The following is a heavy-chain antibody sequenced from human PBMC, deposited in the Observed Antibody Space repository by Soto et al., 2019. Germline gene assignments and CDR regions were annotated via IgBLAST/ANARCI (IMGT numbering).Heavy chain of an antibody. Sequence: GASVKVSCKASGYTFTSCFMHWVRQAPGQGLEWMGIINPSGGSTSYAQKFQGRVTMTRDTSTSTVYMDLSSLRSEDTAVYYCARDPRGPLAAAGAGAYFYQPMDVWGQGTTVTVSS. V-gene: IGHV1-46*01. CDR2: INPSGGST. J-gene: IGHJ6*02. CDR3: ARDPRGPLAAAGAGAYFYQPMDV. D-gene: IGHD6-13*01. CDR1: GYTFTSCF.